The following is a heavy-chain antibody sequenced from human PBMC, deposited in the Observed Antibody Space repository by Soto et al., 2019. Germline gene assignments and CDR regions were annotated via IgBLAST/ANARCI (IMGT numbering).Heavy chain of an antibody. Sequence: QVQLQESGPGLVKPSETLSLTCTVSGGSISSYYWSWIRQPPGKGLEWIGYIYYSGSTNYNPSLKSRVTISVDTSKNQFSLKLSSVTAADTAVYYCAREMLAYCGGDCYSGWFDPWGQGTLVTVSS. D-gene: IGHD2-21*02. CDR2: IYYSGST. CDR3: AREMLAYCGGDCYSGWFDP. V-gene: IGHV4-59*01. CDR1: GGSISSYY. J-gene: IGHJ5*02.